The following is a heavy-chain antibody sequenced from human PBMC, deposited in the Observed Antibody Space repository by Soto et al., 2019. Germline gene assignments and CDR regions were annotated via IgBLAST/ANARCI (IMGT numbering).Heavy chain of an antibody. D-gene: IGHD1-26*01. CDR1: GFTFRNYG. J-gene: IGHJ6*02. CDR2: IYSGGST. V-gene: IGHV3-53*01. CDR3: ASGIVGATTYGMDV. Sequence: PGGSLRLSCAASGFTFRNYGMNWVRQAPGKGLEWVSVIYSGGSTYYADSVKGRFTISRDNAKNSLYLQMNSLRAEDTALYYCASGIVGATTYGMDVWGQGTTVTVSS.